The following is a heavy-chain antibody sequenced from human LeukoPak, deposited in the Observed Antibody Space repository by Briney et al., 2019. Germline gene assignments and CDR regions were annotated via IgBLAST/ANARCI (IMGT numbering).Heavy chain of an antibody. Sequence: ASVKVSCKASGYTFTSYGISWVRQAPGQGLEWMGWISAYNGNTNYAQKLQGRVTMTTDTSTSTAYMELRSLRSDDTAVYYCARERGYDSSGYYFYYFDYWGQGTLVTVSS. V-gene: IGHV1-18*01. CDR1: GYTFTSYG. D-gene: IGHD3-22*01. CDR2: ISAYNGNT. J-gene: IGHJ4*02. CDR3: ARERGYDSSGYYFYYFDY.